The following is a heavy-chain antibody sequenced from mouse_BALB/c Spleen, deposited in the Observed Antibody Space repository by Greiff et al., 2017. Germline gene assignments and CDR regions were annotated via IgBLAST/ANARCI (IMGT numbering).Heavy chain of an antibody. CDR2: INSNGGST. Sequence: EVQLVESGGGLVKLGGSLKLSCAASGFTFSSYYMSWVRQTPEKRLELVAAINSNGGSTYYPDTVKGRFTISRDNAKNTLYLLMSSLKSEDTALYYCARYYYGSSYGAMDYWGQGTSVTVSS. D-gene: IGHD1-1*01. J-gene: IGHJ4*01. CDR3: ARYYYGSSYGAMDY. CDR1: GFTFSSYY. V-gene: IGHV5-6-2*01.